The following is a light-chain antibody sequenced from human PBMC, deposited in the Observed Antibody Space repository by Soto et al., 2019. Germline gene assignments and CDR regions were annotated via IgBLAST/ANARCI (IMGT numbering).Light chain of an antibody. V-gene: IGKV1-27*01. Sequence: DIQMTQSPSSLSASVGDRVTFTCRASRDITNHLAWYQQKPGKVPKLLIYAASTLQSGVPSRFSASGFGSDFTLTIGSLQPEDVATYFCLTYNSGLWTFGQGTKVEIK. J-gene: IGKJ1*01. CDR1: RDITNH. CDR3: LTYNSGLWT. CDR2: AAS.